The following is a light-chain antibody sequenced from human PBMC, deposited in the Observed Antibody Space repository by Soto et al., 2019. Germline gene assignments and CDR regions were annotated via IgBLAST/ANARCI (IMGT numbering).Light chain of an antibody. V-gene: IGLV2-8*01. CDR3: SSYTSSSTLV. J-gene: IGLJ1*01. CDR2: EVV. CDR1: KNDIGVYDF. Sequence: QSVLTQPPSASGSPGQSVTISCTGTKNDIGVYDFVSWYQHHPGKAPRLIIYEVVQRPSGVPDRFSGSKSGNTASLTVSGLQAADEADYSCSSYTSSSTLVFGTGTKVTVL.